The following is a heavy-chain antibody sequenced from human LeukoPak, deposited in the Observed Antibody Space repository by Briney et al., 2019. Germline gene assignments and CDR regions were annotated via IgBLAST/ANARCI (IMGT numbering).Heavy chain of an antibody. J-gene: IGHJ4*02. CDR3: AREATWGEWYFDH. V-gene: IGHV3-30*03. CDR1: GITFSRHG. Sequence: GGSLRLSCVASGITFSRHGMDWVRQAPGKGLEWVAVIADDGGVKQYADSVKGRFTVSRDNSKSTLYLQMNGLSVEDTAIYYCAREATWGEWYFDHWGQGTPVTVSS. D-gene: IGHD3-3*01. CDR2: IADDGGVK.